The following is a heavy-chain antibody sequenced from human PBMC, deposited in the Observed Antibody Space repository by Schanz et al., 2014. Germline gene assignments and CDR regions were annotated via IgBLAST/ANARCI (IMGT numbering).Heavy chain of an antibody. CDR1: GFTFSTSA. CDR2: INSVGSNT. V-gene: IGHV3-23*04. CDR3: AKSDAFDI. Sequence: EVQLVESEGGLVKPGGSLRLSCAASGFTFSTSAMSWVRQVPGKGLEWVARINSVGSNTDYADSVKGRFTISRDNAKNTLYLQMNSLRAEDTAVYYCAKSDAFDIWGQGTLVTVSS. J-gene: IGHJ3*02.